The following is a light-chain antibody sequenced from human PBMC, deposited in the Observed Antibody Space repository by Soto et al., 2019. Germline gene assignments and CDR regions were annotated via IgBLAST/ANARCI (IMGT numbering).Light chain of an antibody. CDR1: ETIHSW. CDR3: QQYASYST. CDR2: DAS. V-gene: IGKV1-5*01. J-gene: IGKJ1*01. Sequence: DIQMTQSPSTLSASLGDRVTITCRASETIHSWLAWYQQKPGKAPNLLIFDASTLLSGVPSRFSASGSGTEFTLTISSLQPNDFATFFCQQYASYSTFGQGTKVDIK.